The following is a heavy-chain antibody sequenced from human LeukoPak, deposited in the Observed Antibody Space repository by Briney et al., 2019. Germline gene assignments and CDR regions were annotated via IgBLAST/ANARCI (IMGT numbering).Heavy chain of an antibody. V-gene: IGHV4-34*01. D-gene: IGHD3-3*01. J-gene: IGHJ4*02. CDR3: ARGGTYYDFWSGYYRGSCFDY. Sequence: SETLSLTCAVYGGSFSGYYWSWIRQPPGEGLEWIGESNHSGSTNYNPSLKSRVTISLDKSKNQFSLKLSSVTAADTAVYYCARGGTYYDFWSGYYRGSCFDYWGQGTLVTVSS. CDR2: SNHSGST. CDR1: GGSFSGYY.